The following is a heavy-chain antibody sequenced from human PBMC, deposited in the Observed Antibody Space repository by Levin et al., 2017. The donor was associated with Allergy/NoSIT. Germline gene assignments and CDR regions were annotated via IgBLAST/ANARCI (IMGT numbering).Heavy chain of an antibody. D-gene: IGHD1-26*01. CDR3: ARAPRLGEHYFDY. CDR2: ISSDGNNK. Sequence: PGGSLRLSCAASEFTFSNYPIHWVRQAPGKGLEWVAVISSDGNNKFYADSVKGRFTISRDNSKNTLYLQMNSLRAEDTAVYYCARAPRLGEHYFDYWGQGTLVTVSS. CDR1: EFTFSNYP. V-gene: IGHV3-30-3*01. J-gene: IGHJ4*02.